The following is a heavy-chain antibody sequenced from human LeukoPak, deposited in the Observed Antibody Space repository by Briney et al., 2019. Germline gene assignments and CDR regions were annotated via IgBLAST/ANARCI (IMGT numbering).Heavy chain of an antibody. D-gene: IGHD3-3*01. Sequence: ASVKVSCKASGYTFTSYGISWVRQAPGQGLEWMGWISAYNGDTNYAQKLQGRVTMTTDTSTSTAYMELRSLRSDDTAVYYCASHLLEWPSPFDPWGQGTLVTVSS. V-gene: IGHV1-18*01. CDR2: ISAYNGDT. CDR3: ASHLLEWPSPFDP. CDR1: GYTFTSYG. J-gene: IGHJ5*02.